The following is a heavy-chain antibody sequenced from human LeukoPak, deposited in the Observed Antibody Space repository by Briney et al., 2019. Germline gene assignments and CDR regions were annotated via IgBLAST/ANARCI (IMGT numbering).Heavy chain of an antibody. J-gene: IGHJ4*02. CDR1: GLIVSCNY. V-gene: IGHV3-66*01. D-gene: IGHD4-17*01. CDR3: ARDSSVTTVDY. Sequence: TGGSLRLSCVASGLIVSCNYMTWVRQAPGKGLEWVAVIYSSGGTYYADSVKGRLTISRDNSKNTLYLQMNSLRAEDTAVYYCARDSSVTTVDYWGQGTLVTVSS. CDR2: IYSSGGT.